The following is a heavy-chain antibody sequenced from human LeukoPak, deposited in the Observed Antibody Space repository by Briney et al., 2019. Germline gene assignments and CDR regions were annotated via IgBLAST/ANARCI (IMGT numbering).Heavy chain of an antibody. V-gene: IGHV3-23*01. CDR1: GFTFSSYA. CDR3: AKVLSRIVARIMTKGGWYFDL. CDR2: ISGSGAST. J-gene: IGHJ2*01. Sequence: QAGGSLTLSCAASGFTFSSYAMSWVRQAPGKELERVSAISGSGASTYYADSVKGRFTISRDNSKNTLYPQMNSLRAEDTAVYYCAKVLSRIVARIMTKGGWYFDLGGRGSLVTVSS. D-gene: IGHD5-12*01.